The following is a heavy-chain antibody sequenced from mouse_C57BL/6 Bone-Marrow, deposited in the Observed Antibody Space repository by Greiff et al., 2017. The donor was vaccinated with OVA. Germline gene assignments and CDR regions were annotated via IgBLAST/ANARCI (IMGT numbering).Heavy chain of an antibody. CDR2: IHPNSGST. V-gene: IGHV1-64*01. CDR1: GYTFTSYW. D-gene: IGHD1-1*01. Sequence: QVQLQQPGAELVKPGASVKLSCKASGYTFTSYWMHWVKQRPGQGLEWIGMIHPNSGSTNYNEKFKSKATLTVDKSSSTAYMQLSSLTSEDSAVYYGARRGLLRTRDAMDYWGQGTSVTVSS. J-gene: IGHJ4*01. CDR3: ARRGLLRTRDAMDY.